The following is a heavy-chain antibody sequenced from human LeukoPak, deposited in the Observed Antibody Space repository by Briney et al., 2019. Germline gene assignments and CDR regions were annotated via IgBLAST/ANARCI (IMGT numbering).Heavy chain of an antibody. Sequence: ASVKVSCKASGYTCTSYYMHWVRQAPGQGLEWMGIINPSGGSTSYAQKFQGRVTMTRDTSTSTVYMELSSLSSEDTAVYYCARDGGGQLVRNWFDPWGQGTLVTVSS. J-gene: IGHJ5*02. D-gene: IGHD6-6*01. CDR3: ARDGGGQLVRNWFDP. V-gene: IGHV1-46*01. CDR1: GYTCTSYY. CDR2: INPSGGST.